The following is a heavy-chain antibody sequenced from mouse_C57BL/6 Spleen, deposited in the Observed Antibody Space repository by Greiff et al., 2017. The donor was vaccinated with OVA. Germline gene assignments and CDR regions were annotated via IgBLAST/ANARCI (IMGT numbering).Heavy chain of an antibody. Sequence: QVQLQQSGPELVKPGASVKISCKASGYAFSSSWMNWVKQRPGKGLEWIGRIYPGDGDTNYNGKFKGKATLTADKSSSTAYMQLSSLTSEDSAVYFCANTTVEGPYWYVDVWGTGTTVTVSS. D-gene: IGHD1-1*01. V-gene: IGHV1-82*01. CDR1: GYAFSSSW. CDR3: ANTTVEGPYWYVDV. J-gene: IGHJ1*03. CDR2: IYPGDGDT.